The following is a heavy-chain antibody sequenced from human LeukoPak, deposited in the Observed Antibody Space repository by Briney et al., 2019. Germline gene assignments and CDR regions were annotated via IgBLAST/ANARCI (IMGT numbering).Heavy chain of an antibody. J-gene: IGHJ3*02. Sequence: GASVKVSCKASGYTFTSYYMHWVRQAPGQGLEWMGIINPSGGSTSYAQKFQGRDNMTRDTSTSTVYMELSSLRSEDRAVYYCARTIVGDDAFDIWGQGTMVTVSS. CDR3: ARTIVGDDAFDI. CDR1: GYTFTSYY. V-gene: IGHV1-46*01. D-gene: IGHD1-26*01. CDR2: INPSGGST.